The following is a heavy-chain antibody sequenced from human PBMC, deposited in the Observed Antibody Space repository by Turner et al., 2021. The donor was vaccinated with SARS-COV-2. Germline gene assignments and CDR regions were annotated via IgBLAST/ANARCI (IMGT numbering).Heavy chain of an antibody. Sequence: VQLVESGGGLVKPGGSLRLSCAASGFPLSSYSMNWGRQAPEKGLEWVASINSGSSYIYYADSLKGRVTISRDNTKRSLFLQMNSLRVEDTAVYYCTRSRDYYGSGTYYNYDYWGQGTLVTVSS. CDR2: INSGSSYI. CDR1: GFPLSSYS. D-gene: IGHD3-10*01. V-gene: IGHV3-21*02. CDR3: TRSRDYYGSGTYYNYDY. J-gene: IGHJ4*02.